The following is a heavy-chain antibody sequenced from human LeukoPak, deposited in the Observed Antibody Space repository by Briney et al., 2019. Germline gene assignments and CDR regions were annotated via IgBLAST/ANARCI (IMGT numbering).Heavy chain of an antibody. J-gene: IGHJ4*02. V-gene: IGHV5-51*01. CDR3: VRQETFLDS. CDR1: GSKLTNNW. CDR2: IYPGDSES. Sequence: GESLKISCKISGSKLTNNWIGWVRQLPGKGLEWMGVIYPGDSESRYSPSFQGQVTISANKSINTSYLQWSSLKASDTAMYYCVRQETFLDSWGQGTLVTVSA.